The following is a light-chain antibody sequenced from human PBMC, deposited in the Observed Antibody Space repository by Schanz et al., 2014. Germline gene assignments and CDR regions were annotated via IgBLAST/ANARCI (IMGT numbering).Light chain of an antibody. J-gene: IGKJ4*01. V-gene: IGKV3-20*01. CDR1: QSVTNN. CDR3: QQYGSSPL. Sequence: EIVMTQSPATLSVSPGERATLSCRASQSVTNNLAWYQQKPGQAPRLLIYDASSRATGIPDRFSGSGSGTDFTLTISRLEPEDFAVYYCQQYGSSPLFGGGTKVEIK. CDR2: DAS.